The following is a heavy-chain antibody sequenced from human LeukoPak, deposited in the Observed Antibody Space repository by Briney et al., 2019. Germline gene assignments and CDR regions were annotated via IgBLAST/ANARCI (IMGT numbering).Heavy chain of an antibody. CDR2: IIPILGIA. CDR3: ARDGPRPFDP. Sequence: SVKVSCKASGGTFSSYAISWVRQAPEQGLEWMGRIIPILGIANYAQKFQGRVTITADKSTSTAYMELSSLRSEDTAVYYCARDGPRPFDPWGQGTLVTVSS. V-gene: IGHV1-69*04. CDR1: GGTFSSYA. J-gene: IGHJ5*02.